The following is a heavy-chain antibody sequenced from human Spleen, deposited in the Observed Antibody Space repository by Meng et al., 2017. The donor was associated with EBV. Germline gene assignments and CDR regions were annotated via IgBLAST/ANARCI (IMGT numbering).Heavy chain of an antibody. Sequence: QGQLQHWCAGLLKPSEILSLTCAVSGGSFSSYYWSWLRQPPGKGLEWIGEINQSGSIDYIPSLMGRVTISGDTSRNQFSLKLISVTAAVTAVYYCARGPYYEWGQGTLVTVSS. J-gene: IGHJ4*02. CDR2: INQSGSI. V-gene: IGHV4-34*01. CDR3: ARGPYYE. CDR1: GGSFSSYY. D-gene: IGHD1-26*01.